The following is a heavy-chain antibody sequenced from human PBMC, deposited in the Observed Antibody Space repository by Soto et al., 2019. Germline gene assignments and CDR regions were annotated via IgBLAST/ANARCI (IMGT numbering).Heavy chain of an antibody. V-gene: IGHV4-31*03. D-gene: IGHD3-10*01. CDR1: GGSISSGGYY. J-gene: IGHJ4*02. Sequence: QVQLQESGPGLVKPSQTLSLTCTVSGGSISSGGYYWSWIRQHPGKGLEWIGYIYYSGSTYYNPYLKSRGTISVDTSKNQFSLKLSSVTAADTAVYYWARARRTMVRGVIPYYFDYWGQGTLVTVSS. CDR3: ARARRTMVRGVIPYYFDY. CDR2: IYYSGST.